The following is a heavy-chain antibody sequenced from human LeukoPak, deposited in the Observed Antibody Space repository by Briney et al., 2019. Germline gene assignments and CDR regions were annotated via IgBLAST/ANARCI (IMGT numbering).Heavy chain of an antibody. Sequence: SETLSLTCTVSGGSISSYYWSWIRQPPGKGLEWIGYIYYSGSTNYNPSLKSRVTISVDTSKNQFSLKLSSVTAADTAVYYCARHKRGLQVVRVNYYFDYWGQGTLVTVSS. CDR3: ARHKRGLQVVRVNYYFDY. CDR2: IYYSGST. V-gene: IGHV4-59*08. CDR1: GGSISSYY. J-gene: IGHJ4*02. D-gene: IGHD3-10*01.